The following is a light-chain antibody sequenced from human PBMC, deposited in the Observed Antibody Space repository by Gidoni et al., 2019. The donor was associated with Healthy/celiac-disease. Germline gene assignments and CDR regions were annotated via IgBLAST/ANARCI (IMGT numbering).Light chain of an antibody. J-gene: IGKJ4*01. CDR2: GAS. V-gene: IGKV3-20*01. Sequence: EIVLTQSPGTLSLSPGERATLSCRASQSLTSTYLAWYQQKPGQAPRLLIYGASSRATGIPERGSGSGSGTDFTLTISRVEPEDFAVYYCQQYDNSPLTFGGGTKVEIK. CDR3: QQYDNSPLT. CDR1: QSLTSTY.